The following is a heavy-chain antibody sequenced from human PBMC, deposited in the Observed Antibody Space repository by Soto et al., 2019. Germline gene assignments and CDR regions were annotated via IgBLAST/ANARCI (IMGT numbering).Heavy chain of an antibody. CDR1: GDSFTSYW. V-gene: IGHV5-51*01. Sequence: VGSPKIACKCSGDSFTSYWIGWVRQMPGKGLEWMGIIYPGDSDTRYSPSFQGQVTISADKSISTAYLQWSSLKASDTAMYYCARLLPHHAEWLSYPNWFDPWGQGTLVTVSS. CDR2: IYPGDSDT. CDR3: ARLLPHHAEWLSYPNWFDP. D-gene: IGHD3-3*01. J-gene: IGHJ5*02.